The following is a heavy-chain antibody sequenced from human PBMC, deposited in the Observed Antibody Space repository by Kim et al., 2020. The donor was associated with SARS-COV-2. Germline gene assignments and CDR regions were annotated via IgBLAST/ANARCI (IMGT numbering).Heavy chain of an antibody. CDR3: PRPPDINGGPLYY. J-gene: IGHJ4*02. Sequence: SETLSLTCTISGASIGTDYWTWIRQPPGGGLEWIGYIFYTGKTSYNPSLKSRVSLSLDTSRNKFPLKLNSVTAADSAVYFCPRPPDINGGPLYYWAQATL. CDR1: GASIGTDY. V-gene: IGHV4-59*08. CDR2: IFYTGKT. D-gene: IGHD3-9*01.